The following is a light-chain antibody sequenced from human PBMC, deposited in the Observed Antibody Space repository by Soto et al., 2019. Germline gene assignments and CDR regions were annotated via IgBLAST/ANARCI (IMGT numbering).Light chain of an antibody. CDR2: SAS. CDR1: RSISSY. V-gene: IGKV1-39*01. Sequence: DIQMTQSPSSLSASVGDRVTITCRASRSISSYLNWYQQKPGKAPKLLIYSASSLQRGVPSRFSGSRSGPLFTLTISGLQPEDSATYYCQQANMFPFTFGGGTKVDIK. J-gene: IGKJ4*01. CDR3: QQANMFPFT.